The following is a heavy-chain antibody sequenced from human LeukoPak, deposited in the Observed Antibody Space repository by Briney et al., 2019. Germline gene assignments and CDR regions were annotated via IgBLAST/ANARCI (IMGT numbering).Heavy chain of an antibody. J-gene: IGHJ4*02. CDR1: GFTFSSYG. V-gene: IGHV3-30*18. CDR3: AKPYYYGSRSYMDY. CDR2: MSYDGSNT. D-gene: IGHD3-10*01. Sequence: GGSLRLSCAASGFTFSSYGMHWVRQAPGKGLEGVAVMSYDGSNTYYADSVKGRFTISRDNSKNILYLQMNSLRAEDTAVYYCAKPYYYGSRSYMDYWGQGTLVTVSS.